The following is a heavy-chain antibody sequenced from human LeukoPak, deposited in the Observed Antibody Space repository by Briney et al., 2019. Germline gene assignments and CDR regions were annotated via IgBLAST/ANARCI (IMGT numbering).Heavy chain of an antibody. CDR2: ISAYNGNT. V-gene: IGHV1-18*01. D-gene: IGHD1-26*01. J-gene: IGHJ4*02. Sequence: ASVKVSCKASGGTFSSYAISWVRQAPGQGLEWMGWISAYNGNTIYAQKLQGRVTMTTDTSTSTAYMELRSLRSDDTAVYYCARDGYEVGAIKYWGQGTLVTVSS. CDR3: ARDGYEVGAIKY. CDR1: GGTFSSYA.